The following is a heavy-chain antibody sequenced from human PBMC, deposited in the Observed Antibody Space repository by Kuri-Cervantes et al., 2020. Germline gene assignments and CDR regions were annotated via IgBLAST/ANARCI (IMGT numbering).Heavy chain of an antibody. CDR1: GFTFDDYA. CDR2: ISWNSGSI. Sequence: LSLTCAASGFTFDDYAMHWVRQAPGKGLEWVSGISWNSGSIGYADSVKGRFTISRDNAKNSLYLQMNSLRAEDTALYYCAKESQEASIAVAGPLDYWGQGTLVTVSS. D-gene: IGHD6-19*01. CDR3: AKESQEASIAVAGPLDY. V-gene: IGHV3-9*01. J-gene: IGHJ4*02.